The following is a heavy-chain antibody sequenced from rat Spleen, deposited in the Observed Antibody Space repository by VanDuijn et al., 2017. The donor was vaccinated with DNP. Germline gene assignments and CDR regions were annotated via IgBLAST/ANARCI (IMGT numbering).Heavy chain of an antibody. V-gene: IGHV3-1*01. Sequence: EVQLQESGPGLVKPSQSLSLTCSVTGYSITNSYWGWIRKFPGNKLEWMGYISYSGNTNYNPSLKSRISITRDTSKNQFFLHLNSVSPEDTATYYCARYRITTRDYFDYWGQGVMVTVSS. J-gene: IGHJ2*01. CDR2: ISYSGNT. CDR3: ARYRITTRDYFDY. CDR1: GYSITNSY. D-gene: IGHD1-10*01.